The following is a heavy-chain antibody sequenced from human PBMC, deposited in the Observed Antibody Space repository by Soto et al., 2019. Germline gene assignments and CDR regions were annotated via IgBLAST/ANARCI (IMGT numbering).Heavy chain of an antibody. Sequence: PGGSLRLSCEGSGFTFSYYGMHWVRQAPGKGLEWVALLWNDGTKEHYAASVKGRFTISRDNAKNTVFLQMDSLKAEDTAVYFCARSSSGSYYWFVDLWGRGTLVTVSS. CDR2: LWNDGTKE. CDR1: GFTFSYYG. CDR3: ARSSSGSYYWFVDL. D-gene: IGHD7-27*01. J-gene: IGHJ2*01. V-gene: IGHV3-33*03.